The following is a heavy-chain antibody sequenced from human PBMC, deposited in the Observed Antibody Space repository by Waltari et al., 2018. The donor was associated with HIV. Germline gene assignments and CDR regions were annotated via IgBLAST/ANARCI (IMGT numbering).Heavy chain of an antibody. CDR2: IYYSGST. J-gene: IGHJ5*01. D-gene: IGHD3-10*02. V-gene: IGHV4-39*01. CDR3: ARHVRSSIWFDY. Sequence: QLQLQESGPGLVKPSETLSLTCAVSGGSISSSSYYWGWIRQPPGKGLEWIGSIYYSGSTYYNPSLKSLVTISVDTSKNQFSLKLSSVTAADTAVYYCARHVRSSIWFDYWGQGTLVTVSS. CDR1: GGSISSSSYY.